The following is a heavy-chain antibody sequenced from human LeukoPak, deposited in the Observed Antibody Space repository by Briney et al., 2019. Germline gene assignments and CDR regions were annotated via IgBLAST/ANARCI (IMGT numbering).Heavy chain of an antibody. Sequence: GEALKISFKGSGYRFTSYWIGWVRPMPGKGLEWMGIIYPGDSDTRYSLSFQGQVTISADKSISTAYLQWSSLQASDTAMYYCARHAPSDFWSGSSWYFDLWGRGTLVTVSS. D-gene: IGHD3-3*01. J-gene: IGHJ2*01. V-gene: IGHV5-51*01. CDR1: GYRFTSYW. CDR3: ARHAPSDFWSGSSWYFDL. CDR2: IYPGDSDT.